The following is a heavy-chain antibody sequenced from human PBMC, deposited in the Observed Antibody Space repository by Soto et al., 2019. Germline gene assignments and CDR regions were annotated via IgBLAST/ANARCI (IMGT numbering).Heavy chain of an antibody. CDR3: ARDKGLLDY. CDR2: IYYSGST. Sequence: QVQLQESGPGLVKPSQTLSLTCTVSGGSFSGGGYNWSWTRNHPGRALEWIGYIYYSGSTYYTPSLKSRVTISVDTSKNQFSLKLSSVTAADTAVYYCARDKGLLDYWGQGTLVTVSS. V-gene: IGHV4-31*03. CDR1: GGSFSGGGYN. D-gene: IGHD5-18*01. J-gene: IGHJ4*02.